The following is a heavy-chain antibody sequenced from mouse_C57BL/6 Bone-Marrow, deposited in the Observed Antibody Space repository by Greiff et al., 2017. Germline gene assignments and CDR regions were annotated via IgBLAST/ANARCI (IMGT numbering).Heavy chain of an antibody. CDR2: ISGGGGNT. CDR3: ARRGDYDAGWYFDV. CDR1: GFTFSSYT. D-gene: IGHD2-4*01. Sequence: EVKLVESGGGLVKPGGSLKLSCAASGFTFSSYTMPWVRQTPEKRLEWVATISGGGGNTYYPDSVKGRFTISRDNAENTLYLQVSSLRSEDTALYYCARRGDYDAGWYFDVWGTGTTVTVSS. J-gene: IGHJ1*03. V-gene: IGHV5-9*01.